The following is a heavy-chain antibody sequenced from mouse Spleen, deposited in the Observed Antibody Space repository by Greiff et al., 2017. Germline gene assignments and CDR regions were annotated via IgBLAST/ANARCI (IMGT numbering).Heavy chain of an antibody. J-gene: IGHJ2*01. CDR3: ARGPRYYYGSSYYFDY. V-gene: IGHV5-6-5*01. CDR2: ISSGGST. Sequence: EVQVVESGGGLVKPGGSLKLSCAASGFTFSSYAMSWVRQTPEKRLEWVASISSGGSTYYPDSVKGRFTISRDNARNILYLQMSSLRSEDTAMYYCARGPRYYYGSSYYFDYWGQGTTLTVSS. D-gene: IGHD1-1*01. CDR1: GFTFSSYA.